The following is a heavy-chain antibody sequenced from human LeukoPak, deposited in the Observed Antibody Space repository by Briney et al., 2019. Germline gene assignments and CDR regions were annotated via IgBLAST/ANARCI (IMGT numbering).Heavy chain of an antibody. CDR2: FEPEDGET. CDR1: GYTLTELS. D-gene: IGHD3-9*01. J-gene: IGHJ4*02. CDR3: ARANSGYFDWLLCDY. V-gene: IGHV1-24*01. Sequence: ASVKVSCKVSGYTLTELSMHWVRQAPGKGLEWMGGFEPEDGETIYAQKFQGRVTMTEDTSTDTAYMELSSLRSEDTAVYYCARANSGYFDWLLCDYWGQGTLVTVSS.